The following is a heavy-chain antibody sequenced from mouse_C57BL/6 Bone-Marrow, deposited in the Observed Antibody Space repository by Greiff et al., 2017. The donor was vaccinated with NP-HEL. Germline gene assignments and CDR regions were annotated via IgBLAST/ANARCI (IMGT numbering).Heavy chain of an antibody. D-gene: IGHD3-1*01. CDR2: IYPGSGST. CDR1: GYTFTSYW. Sequence: QVQLQQPGAELVKPGASVKMSCKASGYTFTSYWVTWVKQRPGQGLEWIGDIYPGSGSTNYNEKFKSKATLTVDTSSSTAYMQLSSLTSEDSAVYYCARQLGDYAMDYWGQGTSVTVSS. J-gene: IGHJ4*01. CDR3: ARQLGDYAMDY. V-gene: IGHV1-55*01.